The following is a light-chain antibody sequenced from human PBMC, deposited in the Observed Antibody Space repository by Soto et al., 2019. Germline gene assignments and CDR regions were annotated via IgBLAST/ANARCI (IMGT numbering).Light chain of an antibody. V-gene: IGKV3-20*01. J-gene: IGKJ1*01. CDR3: QQYGISSWT. CDR2: GTS. Sequence: EIVLTQSPGTLSLSPGERATLSCRASQSVSSSYLAWYQQKPGQAPRLLIYGTSSRATAIPDRFSGSGSGTDFTLTISRLESEDFAVYYCQQYGISSWTFGQGS. CDR1: QSVSSSY.